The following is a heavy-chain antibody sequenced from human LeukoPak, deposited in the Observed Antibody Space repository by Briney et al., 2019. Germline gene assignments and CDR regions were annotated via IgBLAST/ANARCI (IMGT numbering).Heavy chain of an antibody. CDR3: ARVRNDYGDFAFDY. CDR1: GFTFSSYE. Sequence: GGSLRLSCAASGFTFSSYEMNWVRQAPGKGLEWVSYISSSSSYIYYADSVKGRFTISRDNAKNSLYLQMNSLRAEDTAVYYCARVRNDYGDFAFDYWGQGTLVTVSS. CDR2: ISSSSSYI. D-gene: IGHD4-17*01. J-gene: IGHJ4*02. V-gene: IGHV3-21*01.